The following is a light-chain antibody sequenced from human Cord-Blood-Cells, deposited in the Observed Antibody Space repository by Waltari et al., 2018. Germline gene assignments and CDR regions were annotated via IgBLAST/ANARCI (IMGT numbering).Light chain of an antibody. CDR1: QSVLYSSNNKNY. V-gene: IGKV4-1*01. CDR2: WAS. J-gene: IGKJ3*01. CDR3: QQYYSTPFT. Sequence: DLVMTQSPDSLAVSLGGRATINCQSSQSVLYSSNNKNYLAWYQQKPGQPPKLLIYWASTRESGVPDRFSGSGSGTDFTLTISSLQAEDVAVYYCQQYYSTPFTFGPGTKVDIK.